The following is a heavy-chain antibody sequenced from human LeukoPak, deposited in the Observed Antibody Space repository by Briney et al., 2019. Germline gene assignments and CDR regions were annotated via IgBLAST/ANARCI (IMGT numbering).Heavy chain of an antibody. CDR1: GFTFSDYT. D-gene: IGHD3-9*01. CDR2: ISSTSGYI. Sequence: GGSLRLSCAASGFTFSDYTLNWVRQAPGKGLEWVSSISSTSGYIHYADSVKGRFTISRDNAKNSLYLQMNSLRAEDTAVYYCARDLLTGYYRRGNWFDPWGQGTLVTVSS. V-gene: IGHV3-21*01. CDR3: ARDLLTGYYRRGNWFDP. J-gene: IGHJ5*02.